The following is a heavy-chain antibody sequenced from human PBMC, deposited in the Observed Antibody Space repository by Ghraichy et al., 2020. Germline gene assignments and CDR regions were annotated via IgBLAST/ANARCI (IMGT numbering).Heavy chain of an antibody. CDR1: GGSISDNY. Sequence: SQTLSLTCIVSGGSISDNYWSWIRQPPGKRLEWIGYIYYTGSTDYNPSLNSRVTISVDTFKTQYSLKVTSVTAADTAVYYCARGYNWYMDVWGKGTTVTVSS. CDR3: ARGYNWYMDV. J-gene: IGHJ6*03. CDR2: IYYTGST. V-gene: IGHV4-59*01.